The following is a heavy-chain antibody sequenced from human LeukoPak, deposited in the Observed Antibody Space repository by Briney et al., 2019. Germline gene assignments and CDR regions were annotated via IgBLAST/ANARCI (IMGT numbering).Heavy chain of an antibody. V-gene: IGHV4-61*08. D-gene: IGHD3-22*01. CDR2: IYYSGST. CDR3: ARGDYYDSSGYYD. Sequence: SETLSLTCTVSGGSISSGGHYWSWIRQPPGKGLEWIGYIYYSGSTNYNPSLKSRVTISVDTSKNQFSLKLSSVTAADTAVYYCARGDYYDSSGYYDWGQGTLVTVSS. J-gene: IGHJ4*02. CDR1: GGSISSGGHY.